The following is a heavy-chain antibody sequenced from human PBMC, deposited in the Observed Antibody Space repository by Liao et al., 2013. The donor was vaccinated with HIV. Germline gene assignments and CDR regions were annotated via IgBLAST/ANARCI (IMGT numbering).Heavy chain of an antibody. CDR3: ARGRPYYYGSGSSNYYMDV. D-gene: IGHD3-10*01. CDR2: IYYSGST. CDR1: GGSISSSAYS. V-gene: IGHV4-39*07. J-gene: IGHJ6*03. Sequence: QLQLQESGPGLVKPSETLSLTCTVSGGSISSSAYSWGWIRQPPGKGLEWIGSIYYSGSTNYNPSLKSRVTISVDTSKNQFSLKLSSVTAADTAVYYCARGRPYYYGSGSSNYYMDVWGKGTTVTVSS.